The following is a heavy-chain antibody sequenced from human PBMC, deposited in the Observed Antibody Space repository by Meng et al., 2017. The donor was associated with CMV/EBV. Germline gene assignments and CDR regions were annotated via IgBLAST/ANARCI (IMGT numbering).Heavy chain of an antibody. D-gene: IGHD6-19*01. J-gene: IGHJ4*02. Sequence: GGSLRLSCTASGFTFGDYAMSWVRQAPGKGLEWVGFIRSKAYGGTTEYAASVKGRFTISRDDSKSIAYLQMNSLKTEDTAVYYCTRLGDSSGWFDYRGQGTLVTVSS. CDR1: GFTFGDYA. V-gene: IGHV3-49*04. CDR2: IRSKAYGGTT. CDR3: TRLGDSSGWFDY.